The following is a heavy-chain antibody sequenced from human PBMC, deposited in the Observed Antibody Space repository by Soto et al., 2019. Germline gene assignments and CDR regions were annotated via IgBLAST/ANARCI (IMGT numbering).Heavy chain of an antibody. CDR3: ANGEDIVVVPAANDYYYGMDV. V-gene: IGHV1-69*13. D-gene: IGHD2-2*01. J-gene: IGHJ6*02. Sequence: SVKVSCKASGGTFSSYAISWVRQAPGQGXEWMGGIIPIFGTANYAQKFQGRVTITADESTSTAYMELSSLRSEDTAVYYCANGEDIVVVPAANDYYYGMDVWGQGSTVTVSS. CDR1: GGTFSSYA. CDR2: IIPIFGTA.